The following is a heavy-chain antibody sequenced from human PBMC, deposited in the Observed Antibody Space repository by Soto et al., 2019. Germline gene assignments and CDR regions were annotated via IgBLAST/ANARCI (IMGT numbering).Heavy chain of an antibody. J-gene: IGHJ4*02. D-gene: IGHD1-26*01. CDR2: ISGSGGST. CDR3: AKDDGRGIVGAYED. Sequence: PGGSLRLSCAASGFTFSSYAMSWVRQAPGKGLEWVSTISGSGGSTYYADSVKGRFTISRDNSKNTLYLQMNSLRAEDTAVYYCAKDDGRGIVGAYEDWGQGTLVTVSS. V-gene: IGHV3-23*01. CDR1: GFTFSSYA.